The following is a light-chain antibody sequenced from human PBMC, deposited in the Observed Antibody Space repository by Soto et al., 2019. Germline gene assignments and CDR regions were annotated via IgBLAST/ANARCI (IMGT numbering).Light chain of an antibody. V-gene: IGLV1-40*01. Sequence: QSVLTQPPSVSGAPGKRVTISCTGSSSNIGAGYDVHWYQQLPGTAPKLLIYGNSNRPSGVPDRFSGSKSGTSASLAITGLQAEDEANYYCSSYTSISTRVFGGGTKVTVL. CDR3: SSYTSISTRV. CDR1: SSNIGAGYD. J-gene: IGLJ3*02. CDR2: GNS.